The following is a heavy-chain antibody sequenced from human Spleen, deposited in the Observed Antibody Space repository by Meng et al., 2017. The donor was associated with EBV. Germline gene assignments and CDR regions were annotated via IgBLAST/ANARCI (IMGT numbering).Heavy chain of an antibody. CDR3: AKDCFGPRDY. J-gene: IGHJ4*02. V-gene: IGHV3-11*04. Sequence: QVELVGSGGGLVKPGGSLRLSCVGSGFIFSDYYMSWFRQAPGKGLECVSDMSTSGGTIYYADSVKGRFTISRDNAKNTVSLQMNSLRVEDTALYYCAKDCFGPRDYWGQGTLVTVSS. D-gene: IGHD3-10*01. CDR2: MSTSGGTI. CDR1: GFIFSDYY.